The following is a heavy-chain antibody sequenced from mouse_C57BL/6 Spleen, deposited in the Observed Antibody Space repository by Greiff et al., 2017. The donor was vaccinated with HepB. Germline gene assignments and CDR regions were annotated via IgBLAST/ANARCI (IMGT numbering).Heavy chain of an antibody. D-gene: IGHD2-1*01. CDR3: ARDLYYGNYGAMDY. CDR2: IYPGSGST. J-gene: IGHJ4*01. V-gene: IGHV1-55*01. CDR1: GYTFTSYW. Sequence: QVQLQQPGAELVKPGASVKMSCKASGYTFTSYWITWVKQRPGQGLEWIGDIYPGSGSTNYNEKFKSKATLTVDTSSSTAYMQLSSLTSEDSAVYYCARDLYYGNYGAMDYWGQGTSVTVSS.